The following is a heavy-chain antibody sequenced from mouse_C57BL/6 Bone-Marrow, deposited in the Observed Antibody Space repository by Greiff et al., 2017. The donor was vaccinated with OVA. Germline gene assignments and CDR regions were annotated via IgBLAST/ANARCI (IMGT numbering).Heavy chain of an antibody. J-gene: IGHJ3*01. CDR1: GYTFTDYE. CDR3: TRRAGFAY. CDR2: IDPDTGGT. V-gene: IGHV1-15*01. Sequence: QVQLKQSGAELVRPGASVTLSCKASGYTFTDYEMHWVKQTPVHGLAWIGAIDPDTGGTAYNQKFKGKAILTADKSSSTAYMELRSLTSEDSAVYYCTRRAGFAYWGQGTLVTVSA.